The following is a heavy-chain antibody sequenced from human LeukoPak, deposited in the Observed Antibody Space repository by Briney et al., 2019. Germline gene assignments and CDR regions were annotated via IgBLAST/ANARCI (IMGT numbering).Heavy chain of an antibody. CDR2: IIPIFGTA. Sequence: SVKVSCKASGGTFSSYAIGWVRQAPGQGLEWMGGIIPIFGTANYAQKFQGRVTITADESTSTAYMALSSLRSEDTAVYYCAVGKDIVVVPAASMLVSYYGMDVWGKGTTVTVSS. V-gene: IGHV1-69*13. D-gene: IGHD2-2*01. CDR3: AVGKDIVVVPAASMLVSYYGMDV. CDR1: GGTFSSYA. J-gene: IGHJ6*04.